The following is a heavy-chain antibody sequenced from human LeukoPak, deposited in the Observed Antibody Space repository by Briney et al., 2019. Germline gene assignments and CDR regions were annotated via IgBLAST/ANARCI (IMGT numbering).Heavy chain of an antibody. CDR1: GFTLSNYA. CDR3: AKVSYYDSSGYYRKEYYFDY. J-gene: IGHJ4*02. CDR2: IRYDGSNK. V-gene: IGHV3-30*02. Sequence: GGSLRLSCAASGFTLSNYAMHWVRQAPGKGLEWVAFIRYDGSNKYYADSVKGRFTISRDNSKNTLYLQMNSLRAEDTAVYYCAKVSYYDSSGYYRKEYYFDYWGQGTLVTVSS. D-gene: IGHD3-22*01.